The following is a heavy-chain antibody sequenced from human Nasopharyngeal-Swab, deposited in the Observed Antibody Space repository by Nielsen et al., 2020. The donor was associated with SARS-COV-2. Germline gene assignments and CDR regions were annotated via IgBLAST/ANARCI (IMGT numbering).Heavy chain of an antibody. Sequence: GGSLRLSCAASGFTFSSYSMNWVRQAPGKGLEWVSSISSSSSYISYADSVKGRFTVSRDNAKNSLYLQMNSLRAEDTAVYYCATSGGYSSTSEFDYWGQGTLVTVSS. CDR3: ATSGGYSSTSEFDY. V-gene: IGHV3-21*01. D-gene: IGHD6-13*01. CDR2: ISSSSSYI. J-gene: IGHJ4*02. CDR1: GFTFSSYS.